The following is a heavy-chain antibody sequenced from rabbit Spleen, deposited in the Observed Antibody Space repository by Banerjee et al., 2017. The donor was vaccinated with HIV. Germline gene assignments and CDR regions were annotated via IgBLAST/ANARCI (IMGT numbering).Heavy chain of an antibody. D-gene: IGHD8-1*01. J-gene: IGHJ6*01. CDR3: ARDTGSSFSSYGMDL. CDR2: INSGSSGSS. Sequence: QEQLKESGGDLVKPGASLTLTCKASGIDFSDYYYMCWVRQAPGKGLEWIGCINSGSSGSSYYASWAKGRFTCSKTSSTTVTLQMTSLTVADTATYFCARDTGSSFSSYGMDLWGQGTLVTVS. CDR1: GIDFSDYYY. V-gene: IGHV1S45*01.